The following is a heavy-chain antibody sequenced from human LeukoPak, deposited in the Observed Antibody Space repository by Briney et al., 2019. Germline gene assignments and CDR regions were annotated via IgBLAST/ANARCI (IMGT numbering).Heavy chain of an antibody. J-gene: IGHJ4*02. Sequence: GGSLRLFCAASGFTFSSYWMSWVRQAPGKGLEWVAVISYDGSNKYYADSVKGRFTISRDNSKNTLYLQMNSLRAEDTAVYYCARDRSSWYWDHWGQGTLVTVSS. CDR3: ARDRSSWYWDH. CDR1: GFTFSSYW. D-gene: IGHD6-13*01. V-gene: IGHV3-30-3*01. CDR2: ISYDGSNK.